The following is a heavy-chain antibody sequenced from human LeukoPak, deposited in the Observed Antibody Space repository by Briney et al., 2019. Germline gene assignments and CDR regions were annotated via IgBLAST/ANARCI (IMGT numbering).Heavy chain of an antibody. Sequence: GGSLRLSCAASGFTFISYAMTWVRQAPGKGLQWVSTISGTGGSTFYADSVKGRFSISRDNSKNTLYLQMDSLRGEDTAVYYCAKDFRIGYSAHFDYWGQGALVTVSS. CDR3: AKDFRIGYSAHFDY. CDR1: GFTFISYA. J-gene: IGHJ4*02. D-gene: IGHD2-21*01. V-gene: IGHV3-23*01. CDR2: ISGTGGST.